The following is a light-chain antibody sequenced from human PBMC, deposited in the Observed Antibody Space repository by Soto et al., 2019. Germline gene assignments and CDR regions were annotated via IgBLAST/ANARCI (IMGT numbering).Light chain of an antibody. J-gene: IGKJ1*01. CDR2: GAS. CDR1: QSVNSN. CDR3: QQYNNWPLT. V-gene: IGKV3-15*01. Sequence: EIVMTQSPATLSVSPGERATLSCRASQSVNSNLAWYQQKPGQAPRLLIYGASMRATGIPARFSGSGSGTEFTLTISSLQSEDFAVYYCQQYNNWPLTFGQGTKVDIK.